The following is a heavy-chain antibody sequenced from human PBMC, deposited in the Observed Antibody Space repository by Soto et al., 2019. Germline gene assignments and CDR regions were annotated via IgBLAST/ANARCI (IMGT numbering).Heavy chain of an antibody. Sequence: VQLVETGGGLIQPGGSLRLSCAASGFTVSSNYMSWVRQAPGKGLEWVSVIYSGGSTYYADSVKGRFTISRDNSKNTLYLQMNSLRAEDTAVYYCARDTGPGYYGMDVCGHGTTVTVSS. CDR1: GFTVSSNY. J-gene: IGHJ6*02. CDR2: IYSGGST. V-gene: IGHV3-53*02. D-gene: IGHD3-10*01. CDR3: ARDTGPGYYGMDV.